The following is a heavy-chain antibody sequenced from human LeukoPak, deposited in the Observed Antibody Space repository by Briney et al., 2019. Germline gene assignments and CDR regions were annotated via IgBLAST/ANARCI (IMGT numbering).Heavy chain of an antibody. CDR3: ARLKMATMAIDY. J-gene: IGHJ4*02. CDR1: GFTFSSYE. CDR2: IGASGGTI. V-gene: IGHV3-48*03. Sequence: PGGSLRLSCAASGFTFSSYEMNWVRQAPGKGREWVSYIGASGGTIYYAGSVRGRFTISRDNAKNSLYLQMNSLRAEDTAVYYCARLKMATMAIDYWGQGTLVTVSS. D-gene: IGHD5-24*01.